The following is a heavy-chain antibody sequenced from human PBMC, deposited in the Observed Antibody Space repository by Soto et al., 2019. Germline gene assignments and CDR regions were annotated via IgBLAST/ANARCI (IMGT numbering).Heavy chain of an antibody. CDR1: GGSISSSSYY. V-gene: IGHV4-39*01. D-gene: IGHD3-3*01. CDR2: IYYSGST. Sequence: SETLSLTCTVSGGSISSSSYYWGWIRQPPGKGLEWIGSIYYSGSTYYNPSLKSRVTISVDTSKNQFSMKLSSVTAADTAVYYCARQYYDFWSGYYTGYGWFDPWGQGTLVTVSS. CDR3: ARQYYDFWSGYYTGYGWFDP. J-gene: IGHJ5*02.